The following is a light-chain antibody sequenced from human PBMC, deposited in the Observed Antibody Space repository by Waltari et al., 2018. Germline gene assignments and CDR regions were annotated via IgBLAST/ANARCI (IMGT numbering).Light chain of an antibody. J-gene: IGKJ4*01. CDR2: GTF. Sequence: EIVLTQSPGTLSLSPGEGATISCRTSQTIRTTYLAWYQPKPGQAPTLLIYGTFSRATGIPDRFTGSGSGTDFSLTISSLEPEDFATYYCQQYDISPLTFGGGTKVEIK. CDR3: QQYDISPLT. CDR1: QTIRTTY. V-gene: IGKV3-20*01.